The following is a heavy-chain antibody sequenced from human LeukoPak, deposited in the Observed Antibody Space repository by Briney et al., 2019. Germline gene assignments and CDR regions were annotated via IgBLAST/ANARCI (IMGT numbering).Heavy chain of an antibody. CDR1: GGSIRSTY. V-gene: IGHV4-4*09. CDR2: IYTSGST. CDR3: ARHRDDAFDI. J-gene: IGHJ3*02. Sequence: SETLSLTCTVSGGSIRSTYGSWIRKPQGKGLEWIGYIYTSGSTNYNPSLKSRVTISVDTSKNQFSLKLSSVTAADTAVYYCARHRDDAFDIWGQGTMVTVSS.